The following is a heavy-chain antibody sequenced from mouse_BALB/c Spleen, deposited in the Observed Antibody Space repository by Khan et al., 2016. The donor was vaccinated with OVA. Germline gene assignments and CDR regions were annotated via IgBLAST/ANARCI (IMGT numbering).Heavy chain of an antibody. V-gene: IGHV3-2*02. D-gene: IGHD3-3*01. CDR3: TRGRAN. CDR1: GYSITSDYV. CDR2: ISYSGST. Sequence: EVKLLESGPGLVKPSQSLSLTCTVTGYSITSDYVWNWIRQFPGNKLEWMGYISYSGSTSYTPSLKSRFSITRDTSKKQFFLQLHSRTTEDTATYYCTRGRANWGQGTLVTVSA. J-gene: IGHJ3*01.